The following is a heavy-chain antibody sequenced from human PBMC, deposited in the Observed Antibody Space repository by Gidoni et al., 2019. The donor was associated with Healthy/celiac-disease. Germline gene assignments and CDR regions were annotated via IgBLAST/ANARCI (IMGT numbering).Heavy chain of an antibody. J-gene: IGHJ4*02. Sequence: QLQLQESGPGLVKPSETLSLTCTVSGGSISSSSYYWGWIRQPPGKGLEWIGSIYYSGRTYYNPSLKSRVTISVDTSKNQFSLKLSSVTAADTAVYYCARQKGFYDSSGYYPPYFDYWGQGTLVTVSS. CDR2: IYYSGRT. V-gene: IGHV4-39*01. CDR3: ARQKGFYDSSGYYPPYFDY. CDR1: GGSISSSSYY. D-gene: IGHD3-22*01.